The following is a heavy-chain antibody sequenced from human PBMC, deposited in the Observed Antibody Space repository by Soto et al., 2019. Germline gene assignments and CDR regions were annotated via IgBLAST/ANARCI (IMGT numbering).Heavy chain of an antibody. Sequence: GGSLRLSCAASGFTFSDSAVHWVRQASGKGLEWVGRIRSKANTYATAYAASVEGRFTISRDDSKNTAYLEMNSLKTEDTAVYYCTRAYFDFSAYYPYWGQGTLVTVSS. V-gene: IGHV3-73*01. D-gene: IGHD3-22*01. CDR1: GFTFSDSA. CDR2: IRSKANTYAT. J-gene: IGHJ4*02. CDR3: TRAYFDFSAYYPY.